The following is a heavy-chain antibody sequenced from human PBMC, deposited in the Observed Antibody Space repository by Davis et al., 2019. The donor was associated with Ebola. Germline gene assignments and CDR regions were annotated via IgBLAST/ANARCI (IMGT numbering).Heavy chain of an antibody. J-gene: IGHJ4*02. D-gene: IGHD2-15*01. CDR3: AREEGYCSGGSCYSGYFDY. V-gene: IGHV4-38-2*02. CDR1: DYSISSGYY. CDR2: IYYSGST. Sequence: SETLSLTCTVSDYSISSGYYWGWIRLPPGKGLEWIGYIYYSGSTNYNPSLKSRVTISVDTSKNQFSLKLSSVTAADTAVYYCAREEGYCSGGSCYSGYFDYWGQGTLVTVSS.